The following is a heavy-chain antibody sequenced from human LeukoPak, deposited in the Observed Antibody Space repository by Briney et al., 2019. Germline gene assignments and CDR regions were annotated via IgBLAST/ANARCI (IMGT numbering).Heavy chain of an antibody. J-gene: IGHJ4*02. CDR3: ARDKYYDRYFDS. D-gene: IGHD3-22*01. CDR1: GFTFSSYA. CDR2: IKEDGSDK. V-gene: IGHV3-7*01. Sequence: GGSLRLSCAATGFTFSSYAMTWVRQAPGKGLEWVANIKEDGSDKYYVDPAKGRFTISRDNAKNSMSLQMNSLRAEDTAVYYCARDKYYDRYFDSWGRGTLVTVST.